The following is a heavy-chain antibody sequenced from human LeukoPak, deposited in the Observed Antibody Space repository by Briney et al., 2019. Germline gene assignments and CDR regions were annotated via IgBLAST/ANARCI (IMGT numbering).Heavy chain of an antibody. CDR1: GFTFSSYS. J-gene: IGHJ6*03. D-gene: IGHD2-2*02. CDR2: ISSSSSTI. CDR3: ASSPAAIPNYYYYMDV. Sequence: GGSLRLSCAASGFTFSSYSMNWVRQAPGKGLEWVSYISSSSSTIYYADSVKGRFTISRDNAKNSLYLQMNSLRAEDTAVYYCASSPAAIPNYYYYMDVWGKGTTVTVSS. V-gene: IGHV3-48*04.